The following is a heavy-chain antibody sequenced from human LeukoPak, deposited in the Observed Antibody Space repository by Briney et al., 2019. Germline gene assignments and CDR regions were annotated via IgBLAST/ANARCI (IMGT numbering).Heavy chain of an antibody. D-gene: IGHD1-1*01. Sequence: PGGSLRLSCAASGFTFSSDGMSWVRQAPGKGLEWVSSITTSGGSTYYADSVKGRFTVSRDNSKNMVYLQMDSLRAEDTAVYYCTGGRSAYWGQGTLVTVSS. V-gene: IGHV3-23*01. CDR1: GFTFSSDG. CDR3: TGGRSAY. J-gene: IGHJ4*02. CDR2: ITTSGGST.